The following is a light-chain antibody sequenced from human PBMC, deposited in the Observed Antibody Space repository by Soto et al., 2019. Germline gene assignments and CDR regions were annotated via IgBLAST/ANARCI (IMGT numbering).Light chain of an antibody. CDR1: QSVSGD. CDR2: DAS. J-gene: IGKJ5*01. CDR3: QQYNNWPIT. Sequence: IVLTQSPATLSVYQGERATLSCRASQSVSGDLAFYHHKPGQAPRLLIYDASTRALDTPARFAGSGAGTEFTLTISSLQSEDFAVYFCQQYNNWPITFGQGTLLEIK. V-gene: IGKV3-15*01.